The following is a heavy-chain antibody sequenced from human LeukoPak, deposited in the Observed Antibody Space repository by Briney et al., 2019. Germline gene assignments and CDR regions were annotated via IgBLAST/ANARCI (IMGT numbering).Heavy chain of an antibody. CDR1: GGSITSGIHY. V-gene: IGHV4-61*09. CDR3: ARTVARSYSWFDS. CDR2: IYSSEST. J-gene: IGHJ5*01. D-gene: IGHD6-19*01. Sequence: PSETLSLTCTVSGGSITSGIHYWTWIRQPAGKGLEWLGHIYSSESTNYNPSLKSRVTISAATSKNQFSLNLTRESNPHTALYYCARTVARSYSWFDSWGQGTLVTVSS.